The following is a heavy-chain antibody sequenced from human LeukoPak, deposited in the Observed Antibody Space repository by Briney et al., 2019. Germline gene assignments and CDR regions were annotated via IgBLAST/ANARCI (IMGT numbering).Heavy chain of an antibody. D-gene: IGHD3-10*01. V-gene: IGHV3-11*04. CDR2: ISSSGSTI. J-gene: IGHJ6*03. CDR1: GFTFSDYY. CDR3: ARNSMVRGAKAYYYYMDV. Sequence: GGSLRLSCAASGFTFSDYYMSWIRQAPGKGLEWVSYISSSGSTIYYADSVRGRFTISRDNAKNSLYLQMNSLRAEDTAVYYCARNSMVRGAKAYYYYMDVWGKGTTVTVSS.